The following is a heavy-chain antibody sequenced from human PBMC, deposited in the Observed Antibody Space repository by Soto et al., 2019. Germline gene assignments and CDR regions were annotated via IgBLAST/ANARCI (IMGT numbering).Heavy chain of an antibody. J-gene: IGHJ4*02. CDR3: AREIVVARGASYFDY. CDR2: IRQDGSEK. Sequence: GGSLRLSCVGSGFTCSSNWMTLVRQAPGKGLEWVGNIRQDGSEKNYVDSVKGRFTISRDNAKNSLYLQMNSLRAEDTAVYYCAREIVVARGASYFDYWGPGTLVTVSS. V-gene: IGHV3-7*04. CDR1: GFTCSSNW. D-gene: IGHD2-2*01.